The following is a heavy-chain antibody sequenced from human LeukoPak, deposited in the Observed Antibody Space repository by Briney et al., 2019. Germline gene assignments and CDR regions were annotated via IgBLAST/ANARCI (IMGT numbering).Heavy chain of an antibody. CDR1: GGTFSSYA. CDR3: ARGNGSYSLSYFDY. CDR2: SIPIFSTA. Sequence: ASVKVSCKASGGTFSSYAISWVRQAPGQGLEWMGGSIPIFSTANYAQKFQGRVTITTDESTRTDYMELCSLRSEDTAVYYCARGNGSYSLSYFDYWGEGTLVTVSS. V-gene: IGHV1-69*05. J-gene: IGHJ4*02. D-gene: IGHD1-26*01.